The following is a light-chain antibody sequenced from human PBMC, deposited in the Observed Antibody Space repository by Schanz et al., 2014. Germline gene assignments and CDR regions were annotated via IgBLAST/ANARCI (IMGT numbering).Light chain of an antibody. V-gene: IGKV3-15*01. CDR1: QSVSSY. CDR2: GAS. Sequence: EIVLTQSPATLSLSPGERATLSCRASQSVSSYLAWYQQKPGQAPRLLIYGASTRATGIPARFSGSGSGTEFTLTISSLQPEDVATYYCQKYDSAPWTFGQGTKVEI. CDR3: QKYDSAPWT. J-gene: IGKJ1*01.